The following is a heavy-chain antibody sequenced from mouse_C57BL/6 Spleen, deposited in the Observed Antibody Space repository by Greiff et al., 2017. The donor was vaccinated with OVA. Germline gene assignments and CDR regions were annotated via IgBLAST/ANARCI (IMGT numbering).Heavy chain of an antibody. CDR2: IDPSDSYT. CDR1: GYTFTSYW. J-gene: IGHJ4*01. V-gene: IGHV1-59*01. CDR3: ARREYYGAMDY. Sequence: QVQLQQPGAELVRPGTSVKLSCKASGYTFTSYWMHWVKQRPGQGLEWIGVIDPSDSYTNYNQKFKGKATLTVDTSSSTSYMQLSSLTSEDSAVYDCARREYYGAMDYWGQGTSVTVSS. D-gene: IGHD1-1*02.